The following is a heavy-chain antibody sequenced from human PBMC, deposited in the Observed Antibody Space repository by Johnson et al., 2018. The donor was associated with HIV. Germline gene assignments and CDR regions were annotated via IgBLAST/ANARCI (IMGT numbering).Heavy chain of an antibody. CDR3: ARVGWELDGAFDI. Sequence: QVQLVESGGGLVQPGGSLRLSCAASGFTVSSNYMSWVRQAPGKGLEWVAFIRYDGSNKYYADSVKGRFTISRDNSKNTLYLQMNSLRAGDTAVYYCARVGWELDGAFDIWGQGTMVTVSS. CDR2: IRYDGSNK. J-gene: IGHJ3*02. D-gene: IGHD1-26*01. V-gene: IGHV3-30*02. CDR1: GFTVSSNY.